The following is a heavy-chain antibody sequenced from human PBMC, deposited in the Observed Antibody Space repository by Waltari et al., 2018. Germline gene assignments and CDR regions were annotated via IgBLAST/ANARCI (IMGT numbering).Heavy chain of an antibody. CDR3: ARNMESPYNAPYYFYYMDV. CDR1: VASITNSTPY. CDR2: INYRGST. V-gene: IGHV4-39*01. D-gene: IGHD3-10*01. J-gene: IGHJ6*03. Sequence: QLQLQESGPGLVKPSETLSLTCSVSVASITNSTPYWIWFRQPPGKGLEWIGSINYRGSTYSSPSLKSRVTISLDTSKNQLSLKVSSVTVADTAIYFCARNMESPYNAPYYFYYMDVWGKGTTVTVSS.